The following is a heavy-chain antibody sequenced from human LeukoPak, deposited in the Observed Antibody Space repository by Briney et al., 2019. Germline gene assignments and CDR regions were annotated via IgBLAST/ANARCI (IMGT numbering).Heavy chain of an antibody. Sequence: ASVKVSCKASGYTFTGYYMHWVRQAPGQGLEWMGWINPNSGGTNYAQKFQGGVTMTRDTSISTAYMELSRLRSDDTAVYYCARESAKYCTNGVCVMDVWGKGTTVTVSS. CDR3: ARESAKYCTNGVCVMDV. CDR2: INPNSGGT. CDR1: GYTFTGYY. V-gene: IGHV1-2*02. J-gene: IGHJ6*04. D-gene: IGHD2-8*01.